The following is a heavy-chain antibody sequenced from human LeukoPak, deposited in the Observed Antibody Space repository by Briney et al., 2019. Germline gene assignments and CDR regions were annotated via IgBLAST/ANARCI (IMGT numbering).Heavy chain of an antibody. CDR2: INHSGST. J-gene: IGHJ5*02. V-gene: IGHV4-34*01. CDR3: ARGQRGSWGNWFDP. D-gene: IGHD6-13*01. CDR1: GGSFSGYY. Sequence: SETLSLTCAVYGGSFSGYYWSWIRQPPGKGLEWIGEINHSGSTNYNPSLKSRVTISVDTSKNQFSLKPSSVTAADTAVYYRARGQRGSWGNWFDPWGQGTLVTVSS.